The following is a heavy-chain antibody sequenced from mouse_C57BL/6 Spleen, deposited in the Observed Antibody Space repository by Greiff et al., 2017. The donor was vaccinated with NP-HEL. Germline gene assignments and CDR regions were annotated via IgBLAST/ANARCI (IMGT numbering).Heavy chain of an antibody. CDR2: INYDGSST. CDR1: GFTFSDYY. D-gene: IGHD2-5*01. Sequence: EVKLVESEGGLVQPGSSMKLSCTASGFTFSDYYMAWVRQVPEKGLEWVANINYDGSSTYYLDSLKSRFIISRDNAKNILYLQMSSLKSEDTATYYCARDRPYYSNYWYFDVWGTGTTVTVSS. V-gene: IGHV5-16*01. CDR3: ARDRPYYSNYWYFDV. J-gene: IGHJ1*03.